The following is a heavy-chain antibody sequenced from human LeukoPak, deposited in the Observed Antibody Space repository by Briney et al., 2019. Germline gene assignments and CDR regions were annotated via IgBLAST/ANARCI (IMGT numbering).Heavy chain of an antibody. CDR3: ARGTRLLRPFDY. CDR1: GGSFSGYY. Sequence: PSETLSLTCAVYGGSFSGYYWSWIRQPPGKGLEWIGEINHSGSTNYNPSLKSRVTISVDTSNNQFSLKLSSVTAADTAVYYCARGTRLLRPFDYWGQGTLVTVSS. D-gene: IGHD2-2*01. CDR2: INHSGST. V-gene: IGHV4-34*01. J-gene: IGHJ4*02.